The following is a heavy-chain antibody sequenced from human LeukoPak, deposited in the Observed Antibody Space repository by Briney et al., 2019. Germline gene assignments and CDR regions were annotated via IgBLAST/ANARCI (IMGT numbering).Heavy chain of an antibody. D-gene: IGHD6-13*01. CDR2: IYYSGST. Sequence: SETLSLTCSVSGDSMSSYYWNWIRQPPGKGLEWIGNIYYSGSTDYNPSLKSRVTISVDTSKNQFSLKLSSVTAADTAVYFCARAASWYSVFDSWGQGTLVTVSS. CDR1: GDSMSSYY. V-gene: IGHV4-59*01. J-gene: IGHJ4*02. CDR3: ARAASWYSVFDS.